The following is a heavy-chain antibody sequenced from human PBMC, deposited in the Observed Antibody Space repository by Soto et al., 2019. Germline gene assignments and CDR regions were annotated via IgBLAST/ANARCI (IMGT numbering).Heavy chain of an antibody. J-gene: IGHJ6*02. CDR1: GFTFSSYA. D-gene: IGHD1-26*01. V-gene: IGHV3-23*01. CDR3: AKEDGEAGATDYYYYYGMDV. Sequence: GGSLRLSCAASGFTFSSYAMSWVRQAPGKGLEWVSAISGSGGSTYYADSVKGRFTISRDNSKNTLYLQMNSLRAEDTAVYYCAKEDGEAGATDYYYYYGMDVWGQGTTVTVSS. CDR2: ISGSGGST.